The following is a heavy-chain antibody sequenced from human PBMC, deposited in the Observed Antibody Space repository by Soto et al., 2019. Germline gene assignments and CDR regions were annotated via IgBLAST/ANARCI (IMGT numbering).Heavy chain of an antibody. J-gene: IGHJ3*02. Sequence: RSMRLCCAASGFSFSTYGLSWVRQATGKGLDWVSVIGGSGGRTDYAGPVKGRFTISRDTSKNALFLQMNILRAEDTALYYCAKVGGSGWFDAFDIWGQGTMVTVSS. CDR2: IGGSGGRT. CDR1: GFSFSTYG. CDR3: AKVGGSGWFDAFDI. V-gene: IGHV3-23*01. D-gene: IGHD6-19*01.